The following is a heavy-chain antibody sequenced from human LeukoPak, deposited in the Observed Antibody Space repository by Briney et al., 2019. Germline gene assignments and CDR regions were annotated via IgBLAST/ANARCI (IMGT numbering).Heavy chain of an antibody. V-gene: IGHV1-2*02. D-gene: IGHD2-21*02. CDR3: ARAPAFAYCGGDCYSDPFDY. CDR1: GYTFTGYY. CDR2: INPKSGGT. J-gene: IGHJ4*02. Sequence: GASVKVSCKASGYTFTGYYMHWVRQAPGQGLEWMGWINPKSGGTNYAQKFQGRVTVTRDTSISTAYMELSRLRSDDTAVYYCARAPAFAYCGGDCYSDPFDYWGQGTLVTVSS.